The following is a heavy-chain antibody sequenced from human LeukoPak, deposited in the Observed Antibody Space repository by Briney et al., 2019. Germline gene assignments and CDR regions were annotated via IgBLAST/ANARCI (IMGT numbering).Heavy chain of an antibody. V-gene: IGHV3-7*04. D-gene: IGHD3-10*01. CDR3: VRAHHPGGWFDP. CDR2: INQDGGEI. J-gene: IGHJ5*02. Sequence: GGALRISCGAPGFTFCSPLMTWVRPAPGKGLGWVASINQDGGEIHYVDSVKGRFTISRDNAKNSLYLQMNSLTAEDTAVHYCVRAHHPGGWFDPWGQGTLVTVSS. CDR1: GFTFCSPL.